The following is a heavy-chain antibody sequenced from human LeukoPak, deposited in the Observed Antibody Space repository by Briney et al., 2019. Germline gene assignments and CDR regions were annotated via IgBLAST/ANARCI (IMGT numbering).Heavy chain of an antibody. D-gene: IGHD3-3*01. CDR2: MNPNSGNT. CDR1: GYTFTSYD. CDR3: ARGSFRGFLEWLSNDYYYMDV. J-gene: IGHJ6*03. V-gene: IGHV1-8*01. Sequence: ASVKVSCKASGYTFTSYDINWVRQATGQGLEWMGWMNPNSGNTGYAQKFQGRVTMTRNTSISTAYMELSSLRSEDTAVYCCARGSFRGFLEWLSNDYYYMDVWGKGTTVTVSS.